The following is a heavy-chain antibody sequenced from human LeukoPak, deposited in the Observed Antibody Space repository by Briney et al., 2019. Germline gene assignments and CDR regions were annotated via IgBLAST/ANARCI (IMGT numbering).Heavy chain of an antibody. D-gene: IGHD6-6*01. J-gene: IGHJ6*03. CDR3: ARVPFSSSLDFYYYYYMDV. CDR1: GYTFTSYG. V-gene: IGHV1-18*01. CDR2: ISAYNGNT. Sequence: ASVKVSCKASGYTFTSYGISWVRQAPGQGLEWIGWISAYNGNTNYAQKLQGRVTMTTDTSTSTAYMELRSLRSDDTAVYYCARVPFSSSLDFYYYYYMDVWGKGTTVTVSS.